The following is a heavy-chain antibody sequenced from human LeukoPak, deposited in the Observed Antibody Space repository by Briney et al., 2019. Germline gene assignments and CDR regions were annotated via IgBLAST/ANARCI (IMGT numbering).Heavy chain of an antibody. CDR2: TSHSDTT. V-gene: IGHV4-59*01. D-gene: IGHD6-13*01. CDR1: GGSLNSGY. Sequence: SETLSLTCTVSGGSLNSGYWSWIRQSPGKGLEWIGYTSHSDTTRYNPSLKSRVTMSIDASMNPFSLKVTSVTAADTAVYYCARGSSRFDCWGQGTLVTVSS. CDR3: ARGSSRFDC. J-gene: IGHJ4*02.